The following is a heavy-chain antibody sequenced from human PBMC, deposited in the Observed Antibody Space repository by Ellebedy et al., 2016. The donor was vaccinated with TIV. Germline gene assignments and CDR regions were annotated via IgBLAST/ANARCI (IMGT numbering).Heavy chain of an antibody. V-gene: IGHV1-18*04. J-gene: IGHJ4*02. CDR2: ISAYNGNT. Sequence: ASVKVSCKASGYTFTSYGISWVRQAPGQGLEWMGWISAYNGNTNYAQKLQGRVTVTTDTSTSTAYMELRSLRSDDTAVYYCARVGYDILTGYNFFDYWGQGTLVTVSS. CDR1: GYTFTSYG. CDR3: ARVGYDILTGYNFFDY. D-gene: IGHD3-9*01.